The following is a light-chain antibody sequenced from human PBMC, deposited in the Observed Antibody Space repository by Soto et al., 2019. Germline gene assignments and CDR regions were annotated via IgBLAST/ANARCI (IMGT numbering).Light chain of an antibody. CDR2: DVT. CDR1: SGDVGGYEY. J-gene: IGLJ2*01. Sequence: QSVLTQPRSVSGSPGQSVTISCLGTSGDVGGYEYVSWYQQHPGKAPRLLIFDVTKRPSGVPDRFSGSKSGNTASLTISGLQAEDEADYYCSSYRSSRTVIFGGGTKLTVL. CDR3: SSYRSSRTVI. V-gene: IGLV2-11*01.